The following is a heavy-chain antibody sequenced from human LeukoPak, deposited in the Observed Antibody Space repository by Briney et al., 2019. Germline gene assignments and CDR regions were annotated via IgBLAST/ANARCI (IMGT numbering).Heavy chain of an antibody. D-gene: IGHD3-3*01. J-gene: IGHJ4*02. V-gene: IGHV1-8*01. CDR3: ARGGPTIFGVPDLKI. CDR2: MNPNSGNT. CDR1: GYTFTSYD. Sequence: ASVKVSCKASGYTFTSYDINWVRQATGQGLEWMGWMNPNSGNTGYAQKFQGRVTMTRNTSISTAYMELSSLRSEDTAVYYRARGGPTIFGVPDLKIWGQGTLVTVSS.